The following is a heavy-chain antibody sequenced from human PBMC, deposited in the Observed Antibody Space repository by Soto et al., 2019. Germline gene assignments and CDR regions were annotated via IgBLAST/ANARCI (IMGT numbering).Heavy chain of an antibody. CDR3: AREGQEMATKYFDY. CDR1: GYTFTSYY. D-gene: IGHD5-12*01. CDR2: INPSGGST. J-gene: IGHJ4*02. Sequence: TSVKVSCKACGYTFTSYYRHWVRQAPGQGLEWMGIINPSGGSTSYAQKFQGRVTMTRDTSTSTVYMELSSLRSEDTAVYYCAREGQEMATKYFDYWGQGTLVTVSS. V-gene: IGHV1-46*01.